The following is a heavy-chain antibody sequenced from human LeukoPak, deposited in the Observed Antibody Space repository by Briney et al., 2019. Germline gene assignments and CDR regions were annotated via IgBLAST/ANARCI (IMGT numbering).Heavy chain of an antibody. CDR3: ARDRILEWLSGNYNWFDP. V-gene: IGHV1-18*01. CDR1: GYTFTSYG. D-gene: IGHD3-3*01. Sequence: LRASVKVSCKASGYTFTSYGISWVRQAPGQGLEWMGWISAYNGNTNYAQKLQGRVTMTTDTSTSTAYMELRSLRSDDTAVYYCARDRILEWLSGNYNWFDPWGQGTLVTVSS. J-gene: IGHJ5*02. CDR2: ISAYNGNT.